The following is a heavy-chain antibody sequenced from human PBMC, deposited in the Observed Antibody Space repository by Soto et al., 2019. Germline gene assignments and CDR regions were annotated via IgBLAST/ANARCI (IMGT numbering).Heavy chain of an antibody. D-gene: IGHD6-6*01. Sequence: SETLSLTCSVYGGSFSGYYWSWIRQPPGKGLEWIGEINHSGSTNYNPSLKGRVTISVDTSKNQFSLKLSSVTAADTAVYYCAREATSEYSSSGFDYWGQGTLVTVYS. J-gene: IGHJ4*02. CDR3: AREATSEYSSSGFDY. CDR1: GGSFSGYY. V-gene: IGHV4-34*01. CDR2: INHSGST.